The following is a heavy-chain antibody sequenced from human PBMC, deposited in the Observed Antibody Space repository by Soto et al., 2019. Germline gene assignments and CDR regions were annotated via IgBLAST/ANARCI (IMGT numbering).Heavy chain of an antibody. D-gene: IGHD6-19*01. CDR3: AAVLQWPNHHHLDY. CDR1: GFTFSDAW. CDR2: IKSQAYGGTT. Sequence: EVQLVESGGDLVKAGGSLRVSCSASGFTFSDAWMNWVRQAPGKGLEWVGRIKSQAYGGTTDFASPVEGRFTISRDDSGNTLYLQMNSLKTDDTAVYYCAAVLQWPNHHHLDYWGQGTLVAVSS. J-gene: IGHJ4*02. V-gene: IGHV3-15*01.